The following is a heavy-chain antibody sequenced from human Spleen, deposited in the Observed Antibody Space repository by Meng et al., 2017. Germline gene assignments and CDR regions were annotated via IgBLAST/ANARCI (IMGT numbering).Heavy chain of an antibody. CDR1: GFTFSSYA. D-gene: IGHD3-3*01. CDR2: ISYDGSNK. J-gene: IGHJ4*02. V-gene: IGHV3-30*07. Sequence: GESLKISCAASGFTFSSYAMHWVRQAPGKGLEWVAVISYDGSNKYYADSVKGRFTISRDNAKNSLYLQMNSLRAEDTAVYYCARLNDFWSGYYNGPDIDYWGQGTLVTVSS. CDR3: ARLNDFWSGYYNGPDIDY.